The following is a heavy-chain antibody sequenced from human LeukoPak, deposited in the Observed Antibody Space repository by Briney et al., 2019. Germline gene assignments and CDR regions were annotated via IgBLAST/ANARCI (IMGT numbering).Heavy chain of an antibody. V-gene: IGHV3-74*01. Sequence: GGSLRLSCAASGFTFSSYWMHWVRQVPGKGLVWVSRINGDGISTTYADSVMGRFTISRDNAKNTLYLLMNSLRAEDTAVYYCARGQWLASEFDYWGQGTLVTVSS. J-gene: IGHJ4*02. CDR3: ARGQWLASEFDY. CDR1: GFTFSSYW. CDR2: INGDGIST. D-gene: IGHD6-19*01.